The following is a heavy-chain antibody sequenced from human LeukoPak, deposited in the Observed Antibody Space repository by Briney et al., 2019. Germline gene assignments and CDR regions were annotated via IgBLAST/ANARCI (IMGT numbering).Heavy chain of an antibody. D-gene: IGHD6-13*01. CDR2: ISYDGSNK. J-gene: IGHJ4*02. CDR1: GFTFSSYG. V-gene: IGHV3-30*18. Sequence: GGSLRLSCAASGFTFSSYGMHWVRQAPGKGLEWVAVISYDGSNKYYADSVKGRLTISRDNSKNTLYLQMNSLRAEDTAVYYCANGGVYSSSWLDYWGQGTLVTVSS. CDR3: ANGGVYSSSWLDY.